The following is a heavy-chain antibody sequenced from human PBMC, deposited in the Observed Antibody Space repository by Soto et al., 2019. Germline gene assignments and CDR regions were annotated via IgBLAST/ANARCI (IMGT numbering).Heavy chain of an antibody. V-gene: IGHV4-34*01. J-gene: IGHJ3*02. D-gene: IGHD3-22*01. CDR2: INHSGST. CDR3: ARGVGRNSSGYYRKDAFDI. Sequence: QVQLQQWGAGLLKPSETLSLTCAVYGGSFSGYYWSWIRQPPGKGLEWLGEINHSGSTNYNPSLKRRVTISVDTSKNQFSLKLSSVTAADTAVYDCARGVGRNSSGYYRKDAFDIWGQGTMVTVSS. CDR1: GGSFSGYY.